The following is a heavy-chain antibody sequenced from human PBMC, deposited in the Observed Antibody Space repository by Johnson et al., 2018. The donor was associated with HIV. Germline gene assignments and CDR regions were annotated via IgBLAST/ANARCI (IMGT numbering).Heavy chain of an antibody. CDR1: GFTFSSYA. J-gene: IGHJ3*01. CDR3: ARARDRSSSRDAFDL. Sequence: QVTLVESGGGVVQPGRSLRLSCAASGFTFSSYAMHWVRQAPGKGLEWVAVISYDGSNKYYADSVKGRFTISRDNSKNTLYLQMNSLRAEDTAVYYCARARDRSSSRDAFDLWGQGTVVTVSP. D-gene: IGHD6-13*01. V-gene: IGHV3-30*04. CDR2: ISYDGSNK.